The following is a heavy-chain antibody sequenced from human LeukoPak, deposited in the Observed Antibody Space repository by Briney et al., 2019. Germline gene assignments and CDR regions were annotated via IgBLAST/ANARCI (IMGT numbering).Heavy chain of an antibody. J-gene: IGHJ3*02. CDR2: IHSDGTTT. CDR1: GFTFSSYW. D-gene: IGHD4-23*01. V-gene: IGHV3-74*01. CDR3: ARRPLYGGSASYAFDI. Sequence: GGSLRLSCAASGFTFSSYWMHWVRQAPGKGLVWVSRIHSDGTTTTYADSVKGRFTISRDNAKNTLYLQMNSLRAEDTAVYYCARRPLYGGSASYAFDIWGEGSLV.